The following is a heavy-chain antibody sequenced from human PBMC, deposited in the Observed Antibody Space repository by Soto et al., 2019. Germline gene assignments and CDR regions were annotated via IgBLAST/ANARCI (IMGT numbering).Heavy chain of an antibody. Sequence: SETLSLTCGVYNGSFSNNYWTWFRQPPGKGLEWIGEISPSGTTKYIPPLKSRVTISLDTSKMHSSLKVTSVTAADTAVYYCATSLWFGTQPEIWGQGTLVTVSS. D-gene: IGHD3-10*01. CDR2: ISPSGTT. V-gene: IGHV4-34*01. CDR1: NGSFSNNY. J-gene: IGHJ4*02. CDR3: ATSLWFGTQPEI.